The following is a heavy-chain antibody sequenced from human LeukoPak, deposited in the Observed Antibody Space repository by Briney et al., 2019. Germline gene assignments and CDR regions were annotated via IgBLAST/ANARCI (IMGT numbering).Heavy chain of an antibody. CDR1: GGSISSGSYY. V-gene: IGHV4-61*02. Sequence: SQTLSLTCTVSGGSISSGSYYWSWIRQPAGKGLEWIGRIYTSGSTNYNPSLKSRVTISVDTSKNQFSLKLSSVTAADTAVYYCTRGAGWLIDYWGQGILVTVSS. CDR2: IYTSGST. D-gene: IGHD3-16*01. J-gene: IGHJ4*02. CDR3: TRGAGWLIDY.